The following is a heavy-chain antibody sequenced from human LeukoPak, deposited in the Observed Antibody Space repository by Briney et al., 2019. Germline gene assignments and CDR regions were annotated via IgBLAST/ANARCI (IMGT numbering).Heavy chain of an antibody. CDR3: ARESVVVPAAFQLSPDPFDY. V-gene: IGHV4-38-2*02. D-gene: IGHD2-2*01. Sequence: SETLSLTCIVSGYSISSGYYWGWIRQPPGKGLEWIGSIYHSGSTYYNPSLKSRVTISVDTSKNQFSLKLSSVTVADTAVYYCARESVVVPAAFQLSPDPFDYWGQGTLVTVSS. J-gene: IGHJ4*02. CDR1: GYSISSGYY. CDR2: IYHSGST.